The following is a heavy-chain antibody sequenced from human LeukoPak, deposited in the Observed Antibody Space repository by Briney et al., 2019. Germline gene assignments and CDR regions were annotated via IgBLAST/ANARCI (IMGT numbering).Heavy chain of an antibody. Sequence: WASVKVSCKASGYTFTSYDINWVRQATGQGLEWMGWMNPNSGNTGYAQKFQGRVTMTRNTSISTAYMELSSLRSEDTAVYYCAREWLSYYYYGMDVWGQGTTVTVSS. V-gene: IGHV1-8*01. CDR2: MNPNSGNT. D-gene: IGHD5-24*01. CDR3: AREWLSYYYYGMDV. CDR1: GYTFTSYD. J-gene: IGHJ6*02.